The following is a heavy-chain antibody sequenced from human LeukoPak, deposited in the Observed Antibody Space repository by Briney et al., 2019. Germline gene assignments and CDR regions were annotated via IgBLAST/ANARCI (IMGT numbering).Heavy chain of an antibody. CDR2: INPNSGGT. CDR1: GYTFTGYY. J-gene: IGHJ4*02. V-gene: IGHV1-2*02. CDR3: ARDSSSAYYDYVWGSYYFDY. Sequence: GASVKVSCKASGYTFTGYYMHWVRQAPGQGLEWMGWINPNSGGTNYAQKFQGRVTMTRDTSISTAYMELSRLRSDDTAVYYCARDSSSAYYDYVWGSYYFDYWGQGTLVTVSS. D-gene: IGHD3-16*01.